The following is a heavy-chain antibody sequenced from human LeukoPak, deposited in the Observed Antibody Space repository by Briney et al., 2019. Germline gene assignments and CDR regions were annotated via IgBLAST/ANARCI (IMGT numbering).Heavy chain of an antibody. D-gene: IGHD6-19*01. CDR1: GFTFSSYS. Sequence: PGGSLRLSCAASGFTFSSYSMNWVRQAPGEGLEWVSSISSSSSYIYYADSVKGRFTISRDDAKNSLYLQMNSLRAEDTAVYYCARDDAVAGLSFDYWGQGTLVTVSS. J-gene: IGHJ4*02. CDR2: ISSSSSYI. CDR3: ARDDAVAGLSFDY. V-gene: IGHV3-21*01.